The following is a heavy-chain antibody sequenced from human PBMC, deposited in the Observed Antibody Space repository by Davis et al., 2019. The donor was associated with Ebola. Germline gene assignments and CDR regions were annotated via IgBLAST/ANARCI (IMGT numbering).Heavy chain of an antibody. CDR2: IKEDGSDK. D-gene: IGHD3-10*02. CDR1: GFTFSNYW. J-gene: IGHJ4*02. Sequence: GESLKISCAASGFTFSNYWMSWVRQAPGKGPEWVANIKEDGSDKYYVDSVKGRFTISRDNAKNSLYLQMNSLRAEDTAVYYCARVYYYVVSWGQGTLVTVSS. V-gene: IGHV3-7*01. CDR3: ARVYYYVVS.